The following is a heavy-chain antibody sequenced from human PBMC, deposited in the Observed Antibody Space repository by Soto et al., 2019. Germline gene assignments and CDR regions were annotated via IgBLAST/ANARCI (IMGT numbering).Heavy chain of an antibody. D-gene: IGHD3-10*01. CDR1: GGSISSYY. J-gene: IGHJ2*01. Sequence: QVQLQESGPGLVKPSETLSLTCTVSGGSISSYYWSWIRQPPGKGLEWIGCIYYSGSTNYNPSLKSRATVTVDTTKNQFSLQMRSVTATDAAGDYCARSLNRYYHKEDSWYFDLWGRGTLVTVSS. CDR2: IYYSGST. CDR3: ARSLNRYYHKEDSWYFDL. V-gene: IGHV4-59*01.